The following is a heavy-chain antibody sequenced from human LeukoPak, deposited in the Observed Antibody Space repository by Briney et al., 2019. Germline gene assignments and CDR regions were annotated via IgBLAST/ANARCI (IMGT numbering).Heavy chain of an antibody. Sequence: TGGSLRLSCAASGFTFSSYGMHWVRQAPGKGLEWVAYISTRSSTICYADSLQGRFTISRDDAKKSLYLKMNSLGDEDTAVYYCARPRSGYYLDGYDVWGQGTMVTVSS. V-gene: IGHV3-48*02. CDR3: ARPRSGYYLDGYDV. CDR2: ISTRSSTI. D-gene: IGHD3-3*01. J-gene: IGHJ3*01. CDR1: GFTFSSYG.